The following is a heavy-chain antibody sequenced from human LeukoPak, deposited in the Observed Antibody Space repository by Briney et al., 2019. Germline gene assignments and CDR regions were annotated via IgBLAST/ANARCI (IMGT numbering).Heavy chain of an antibody. V-gene: IGHV4-34*01. CDR2: INHSGST. CDR3: ARDSHLLSYGD. CDR1: GGSFSGYY. Sequence: SETLSLTCAVYGGSFSGYYWSWIRQPPGKGLEWIGEINHSGSTNYNPSLKSRVTISVDTSKNQFSLKLSSVTAADTAVYYCARDSHLLSYGDWGQGTLVTVSS. J-gene: IGHJ4*02. D-gene: IGHD2/OR15-2a*01.